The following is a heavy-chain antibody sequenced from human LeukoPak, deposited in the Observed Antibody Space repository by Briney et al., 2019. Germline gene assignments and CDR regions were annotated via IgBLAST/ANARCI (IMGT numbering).Heavy chain of an antibody. V-gene: IGHV3-74*01. CDR3: ARDPYNWNYFDY. CDR2: INSDGSST. D-gene: IGHD1-20*01. CDR1: GFTFSSYW. J-gene: IGHJ4*02. Sequence: GGSLRLSWAASGFTFSSYWMHWVRQAPGKGLVWVSRINSDGSSTSYTDSVKGRFTISRDNAKNTLYLQMNSLRAEDTAVYYCARDPYNWNYFDYWGQGTLVTVSS.